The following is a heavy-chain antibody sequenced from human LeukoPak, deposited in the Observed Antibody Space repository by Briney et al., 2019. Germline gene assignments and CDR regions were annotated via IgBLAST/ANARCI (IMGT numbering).Heavy chain of an antibody. J-gene: IGHJ4*02. CDR1: DGSFSGYY. V-gene: IGHV4-34*01. D-gene: IGHD6-6*01. CDR3: ARGQVAARLAH. Sequence: SGTLSLTCAVYDGSFSGYYCSWLRQVPGKGLEWIGEIDHSGNTNYNPSLKSRVTISVDTSKNQFSLKLNSVTAADTAVYYCARGQVAARLAHWGQGTQVTVSS. CDR2: IDHSGNT.